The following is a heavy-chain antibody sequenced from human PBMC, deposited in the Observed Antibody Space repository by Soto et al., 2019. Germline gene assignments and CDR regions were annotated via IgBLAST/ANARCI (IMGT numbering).Heavy chain of an antibody. D-gene: IGHD1-26*01. CDR2: ISGSGGST. CDR1: GFTFSSYA. V-gene: IGHV3-23*01. J-gene: IGHJ1*01. CDR3: AKLIRVGATFSEYFQH. Sequence: GGSLRLSCAASGFTFSSYAMSWVRQAPGKGLEWVSAISGSGGSTYYADSVKGRFTISRDNSKNTLYLQMNSLRAEDTAVYYCAKLIRVGATFSEYFQHWGQGTLVTVSS.